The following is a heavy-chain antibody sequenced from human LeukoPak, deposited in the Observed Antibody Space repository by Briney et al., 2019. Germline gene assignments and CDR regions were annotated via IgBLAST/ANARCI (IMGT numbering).Heavy chain of an antibody. Sequence: GGSLRLSCEASGFTFSSYAMHWVRQAPGKGLEWVAVTSSDGNIKYYADSVKGRFTISRDNSKNTLYLQMNSLRGEDTGVYYCARDPVPATARHFDYWGQGTLVTVSS. CDR2: TSSDGNIK. D-gene: IGHD1-1*01. V-gene: IGHV3-30-3*01. J-gene: IGHJ4*02. CDR3: ARDPVPATARHFDY. CDR1: GFTFSSYA.